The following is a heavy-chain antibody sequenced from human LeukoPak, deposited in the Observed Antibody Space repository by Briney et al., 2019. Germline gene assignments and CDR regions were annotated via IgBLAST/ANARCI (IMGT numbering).Heavy chain of an antibody. D-gene: IGHD3-3*01. Sequence: GGSLRLSCVGSGFDFSSYTMNRVRQAPGKGLEWVAFIRYDGSNKYYADSVKGRFTISRDNSKNTLYLQMNSLRAEDTAVYYCARDTRFWSGYYLYYFDYWGQGTLVTVSS. CDR3: ARDTRFWSGYYLYYFDY. J-gene: IGHJ4*02. V-gene: IGHV3-30*02. CDR1: GFDFSSYT. CDR2: IRYDGSNK.